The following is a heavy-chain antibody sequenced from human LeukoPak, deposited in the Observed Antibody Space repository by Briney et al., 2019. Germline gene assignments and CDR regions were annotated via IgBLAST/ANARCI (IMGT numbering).Heavy chain of an antibody. D-gene: IGHD2-2*01. CDR2: IYHSGST. CDR1: GYSISSGYY. CDR3: ASTVVVVPAASPGVHYYYMDV. V-gene: IGHV4-38-2*01. Sequence: SETLSLTCAVSGYSISSGYYWGWIRQPPGKGLEWIGSIYHSGSTYYNPSLKSRVTISVDTSKNQFSLELSSVTAADTAVYYCASTVVVVPAASPGVHYYYMDVWGKGTTVTVSS. J-gene: IGHJ6*03.